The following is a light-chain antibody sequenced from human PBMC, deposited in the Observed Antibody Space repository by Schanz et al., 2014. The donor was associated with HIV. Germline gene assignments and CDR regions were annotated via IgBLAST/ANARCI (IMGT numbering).Light chain of an antibody. V-gene: IGKV3-20*01. Sequence: EIVLTQSPGTLSLSPGEGGTLSCRASQSVSSNFLAWYQQKPGQAPRLVIFGTSNRATGIPDRFSGSDSGTDFTLTISRLEPDDFAVYYCHHYGDSRGTFGGGTEVDI. CDR3: HHYGDSRGT. CDR2: GTS. CDR1: QSVSSNF. J-gene: IGKJ4*02.